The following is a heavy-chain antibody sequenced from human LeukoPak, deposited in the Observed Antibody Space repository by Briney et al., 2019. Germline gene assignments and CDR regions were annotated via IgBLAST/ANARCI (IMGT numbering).Heavy chain of an antibody. J-gene: IGHJ6*03. D-gene: IGHD3-10*01. CDR2: MNPNSGNT. CDR3: ARGTRGGVRGVKSSLYYYYMDV. V-gene: IGHV1-8*03. CDR1: GYTFTSYD. Sequence: ASVKVSCKASGYTFTSYDINWVRQATAQGLESMGWMNPNSGNTGYAQKFQGRVTITRNTSISTAYMELSSLRSEDTAVYYCARGTRGGVRGVKSSLYYYYMDVWGKGTTVTVSS.